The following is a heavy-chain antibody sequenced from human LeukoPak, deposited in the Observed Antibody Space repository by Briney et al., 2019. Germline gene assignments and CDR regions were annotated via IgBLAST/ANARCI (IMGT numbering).Heavy chain of an antibody. V-gene: IGHV3-48*01. CDR2: ISSSSSTI. CDR3: ARSIGGSPLDY. J-gene: IGHJ4*02. Sequence: PGGSLRLSCAASGFTFSSYSMNWVRQAPGKGLEWVSYISSSSSTIYYADSVKGRFTISRDNAKNSLYLQMNSLRAEDTAVYYCARSIGGSPLDYWGQGTLVTVSS. CDR1: GFTFSSYS. D-gene: IGHD1-26*01.